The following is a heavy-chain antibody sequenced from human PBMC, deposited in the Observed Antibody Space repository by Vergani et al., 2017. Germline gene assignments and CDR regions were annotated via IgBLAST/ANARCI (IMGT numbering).Heavy chain of an antibody. J-gene: IGHJ6*03. V-gene: IGHV1-2*02. CDR1: GYTFTGYY. Sequence: QVQLVQSGAEVKKPGASVKVSCKASGYTFTGYYMHWVRQAPGQGLEWMGWINPNSGGTNYAQKFQGRVTMTREPSISTAYMELSRLRSDDTAVYYCARDASVCSGGSCYSGSFHMDVWGKGTTVTVSS. D-gene: IGHD2-15*01. CDR2: INPNSGGT. CDR3: ARDASVCSGGSCYSGSFHMDV.